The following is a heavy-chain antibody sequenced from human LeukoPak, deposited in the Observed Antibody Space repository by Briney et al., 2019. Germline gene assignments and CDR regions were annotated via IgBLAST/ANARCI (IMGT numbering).Heavy chain of an antibody. J-gene: IGHJ4*02. V-gene: IGHV1-46*01. CDR3: ARETRQGGSLDFDY. D-gene: IGHD1-26*01. CDR2: INPSGGST. CDR1: GYTFTRYH. Sequence: GASVEVSCKASGYTFTRYHMHWVRQAPGQGLEWMGIINPSGGSTSYAQKFQGRVTMTRDMSTSTVYMELSSLRSEDSAVYYCARETRQGGSLDFDYWGQGTLVTVSS.